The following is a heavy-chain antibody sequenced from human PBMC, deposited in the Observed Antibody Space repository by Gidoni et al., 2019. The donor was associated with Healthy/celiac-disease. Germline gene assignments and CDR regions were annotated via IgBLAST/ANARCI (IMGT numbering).Heavy chain of an antibody. D-gene: IGHD6-19*01. Sequence: LQLQESGPGLVKPSATLSLTCTVSSGSISSSSYYWGWIRQPPGKGLEWIGSIYYSGSTYYNPSLKSRVTISVDTSKNQFSLKLSSVTAADTAVYYCAGSVAAPYYFDYWGQGTLVTVSS. V-gene: IGHV4-39*07. CDR2: IYYSGST. J-gene: IGHJ4*02. CDR1: SGSISSSSYY. CDR3: AGSVAAPYYFDY.